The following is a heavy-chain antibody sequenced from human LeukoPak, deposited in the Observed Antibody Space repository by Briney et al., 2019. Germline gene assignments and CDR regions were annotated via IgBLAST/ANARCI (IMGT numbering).Heavy chain of an antibody. CDR2: IYTSGST. Sequence: SETLSLTCTVSGGSISSYYWSWIRQPAGKGLEWIGRIYTSGSTNYNPSLKSRVTISVDRSKNQFSLKLSSVTAADTAVYYCASYDRYMGFDPWGQGTLVTVSS. CDR1: GGSISSYY. D-gene: IGHD3-16*01. J-gene: IGHJ5*02. CDR3: ASYDRYMGFDP. V-gene: IGHV4-4*07.